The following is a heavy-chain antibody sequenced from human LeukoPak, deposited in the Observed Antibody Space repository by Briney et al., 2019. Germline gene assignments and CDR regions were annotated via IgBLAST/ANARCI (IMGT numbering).Heavy chain of an antibody. J-gene: IGHJ1*01. CDR2: IVRSGSTT. Sequence: GGSLRLSCAAPGFSFDSYAMSWVRQAPGKGLEWVAIIVRSGSTTYYADSVKGRFTISRDNAKNSVYLQMNSLRAEDTAVYYCARGGYGDYKYFQHWGQGTLVTVSS. D-gene: IGHD4-17*01. V-gene: IGHV3-21*01. CDR1: GFSFDSYA. CDR3: ARGGYGDYKYFQH.